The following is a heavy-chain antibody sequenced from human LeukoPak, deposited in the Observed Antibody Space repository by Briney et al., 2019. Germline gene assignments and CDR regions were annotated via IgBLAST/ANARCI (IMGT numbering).Heavy chain of an antibody. CDR3: ARGWYSSSWYYFDY. Sequence: VASVKVSCKASGGTFSSYAISWVRQAPGQGLEWMGGIIPIFGTANYAQKFQGRVTITADESTSTAYMELSSLRSEDTAVYYCARGWYSSSWYYFDYWGQGTLVTVSS. D-gene: IGHD6-13*01. CDR2: IIPIFGTA. CDR1: GGTFSSYA. J-gene: IGHJ4*02. V-gene: IGHV1-69*13.